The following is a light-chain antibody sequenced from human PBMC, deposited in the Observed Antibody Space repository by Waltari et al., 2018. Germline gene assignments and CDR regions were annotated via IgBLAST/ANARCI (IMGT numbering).Light chain of an antibody. J-gene: IGLJ3*02. CDR2: ENN. V-gene: IGLV1-51*02. CDR1: SFNIGNNY. Sequence: QSALTQPPSVSAAPGQKVTISCSGSSFNIGNNYVSWYQQVPGTAPKLLIYENNKRPSGIPDRFSGSKSGTSATLGITGLQTGDEADYYCGTWDSGLSGGVFGGGTKLTVL. CDR3: GTWDSGLSGGV.